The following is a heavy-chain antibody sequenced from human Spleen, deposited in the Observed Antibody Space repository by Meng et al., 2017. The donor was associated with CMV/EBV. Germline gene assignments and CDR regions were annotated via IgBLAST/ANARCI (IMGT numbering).Heavy chain of an antibody. V-gene: IGHV1-2*02. CDR2: INPNSGVT. CDR1: GYTFTGYY. D-gene: IGHD2-21*01. CDR3: ARDREAIVVVPAAMVYYAMDV. Sequence: ASVKVSCKASGYTFTGYYMHWVRQGPGQGLEWMGWINPNSGVTNSAQKFHGRVTMTRDTSITTAYMELSRLRSDDTAVYYCARDREAIVVVPAAMVYYAMDVWGQGTTVTVSS. J-gene: IGHJ6*02.